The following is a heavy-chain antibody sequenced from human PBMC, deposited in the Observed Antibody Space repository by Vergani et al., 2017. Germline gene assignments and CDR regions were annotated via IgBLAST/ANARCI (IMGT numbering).Heavy chain of an antibody. Sequence: EVQLVESGGGLVKPGGSLRLSCAASVFTFSNAWMSWVRQAPGKGLEWVGRIKSKTDGGTTDYAAPVKGRFTISRDDSKNTLYLQMNSLKTEDTAVYYCTTRRGYSGYDSGYYYYYGMDVWGQGTTVTVSS. J-gene: IGHJ6*02. V-gene: IGHV3-15*01. CDR2: IKSKTDGGTT. D-gene: IGHD5-12*01. CDR1: VFTFSNAW. CDR3: TTRRGYSGYDSGYYYYYGMDV.